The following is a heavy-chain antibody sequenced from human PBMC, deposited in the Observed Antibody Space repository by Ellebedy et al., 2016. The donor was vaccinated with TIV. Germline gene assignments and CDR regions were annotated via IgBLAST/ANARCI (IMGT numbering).Heavy chain of an antibody. V-gene: IGHV3-30*02. D-gene: IGHD3-16*01. CDR1: GLSVSNYE. CDR3: AKEVPSGVNAYDL. J-gene: IGHJ3*01. CDR2: IQSDGLRT. Sequence: GGSLRLSCAASGLSVSNYEMHWVRQAPGKGLEWVAVIQSDGLRTLYADSVKGRFIISRDTSENTVSLRMLDLRPEDTAVYYCAKEVPSGVNAYDLWGQGTMVSV.